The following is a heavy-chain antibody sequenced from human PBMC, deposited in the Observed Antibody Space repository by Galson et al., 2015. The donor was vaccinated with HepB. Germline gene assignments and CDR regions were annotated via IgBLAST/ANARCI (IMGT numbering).Heavy chain of an antibody. J-gene: IGHJ6*01. Sequence: SLRLSCAASGFTFSTYSMNWVRQAPGKGLEWVSSISSSSRYIYYADSVKGRSTTYRDNAKNSVYLQMNSLRAEDTAVFYCVRGGCSGDVCYSSFEWGYYYGMDFWGRGTTVTVSS. V-gene: IGHV3-21*01. CDR1: GFTFSTYS. CDR3: VRGGCSGDVCYSSFEWGYYYGMDF. D-gene: IGHD2-15*01. CDR2: ISSSSRYI.